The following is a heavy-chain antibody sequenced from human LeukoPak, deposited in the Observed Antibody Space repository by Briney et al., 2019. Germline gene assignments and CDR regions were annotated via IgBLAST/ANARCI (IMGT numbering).Heavy chain of an antibody. CDR2: INHSGST. CDR3: ARGLLPPRRGLVRWLRPPGVRYWFDP. Sequence: SETLSLTCAVYGGSFSGYYWSWIRQPPGKGLEWIGEINHSGSTNYNPSLKSRVTISVDTSKNQFSLKLSSVPAADTAVYYCARGLLPPRRGLVRWLRPPGVRYWFDPWGQGTLVTVSS. J-gene: IGHJ5*02. CDR1: GGSFSGYY. D-gene: IGHD5-12*01. V-gene: IGHV4-34*01.